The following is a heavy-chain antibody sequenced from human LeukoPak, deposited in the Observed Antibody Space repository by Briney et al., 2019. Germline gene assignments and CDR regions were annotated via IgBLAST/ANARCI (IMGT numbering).Heavy chain of an antibody. V-gene: IGHV3-48*01. CDR2: ISSGSSTI. J-gene: IGHJ5*02. Sequence: GGSLRLSCVASGFTFSIYAMNWVRQAPGKGLEWVSYISSGSSTINYADSVKGRFTISRDNAKNSLYLQMNSLRAEDTAVYYCARGGSSRFDAWGQGTLVTVSS. CDR3: ARGGSSRFDA. D-gene: IGHD2-2*01. CDR1: GFTFSIYA.